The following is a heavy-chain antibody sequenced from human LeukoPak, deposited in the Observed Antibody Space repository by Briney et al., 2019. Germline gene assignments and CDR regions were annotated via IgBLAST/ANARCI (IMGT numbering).Heavy chain of an antibody. V-gene: IGHV3-30*02. CDR3: AKASGSGVDY. Sequence: GGSLTLSCAASGFAFGEYDMHWVRQAPGKGLEWVAYIRSDGYHKYYTDSVKGRFIITRDNSKNTLYLQMNSLRLEDMVVYYCAKASGSGVDYWGRGTRVTVSS. CDR2: IRSDGYHK. J-gene: IGHJ4*02. CDR1: GFAFGEYD. D-gene: IGHD1-26*01.